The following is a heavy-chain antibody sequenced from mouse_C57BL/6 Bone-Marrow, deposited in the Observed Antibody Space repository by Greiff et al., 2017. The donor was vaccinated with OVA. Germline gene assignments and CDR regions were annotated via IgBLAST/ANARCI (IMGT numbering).Heavy chain of an antibody. Sequence: QVQLKQPGAELVKPGASVKMSCKASGYTFTSYWITWVKQRPGQGLEWLGDISPGSGSTNYNEQFKSKATLTVDTSSSTAYMQLSSLTAEDSAVYYCARETNCAWLAYWGQGTLVTVSA. J-gene: IGHJ3*01. CDR3: ARETNCAWLAY. CDR1: GYTFTSYW. D-gene: IGHD4-1*01. CDR2: ISPGSGST. V-gene: IGHV1-55*01.